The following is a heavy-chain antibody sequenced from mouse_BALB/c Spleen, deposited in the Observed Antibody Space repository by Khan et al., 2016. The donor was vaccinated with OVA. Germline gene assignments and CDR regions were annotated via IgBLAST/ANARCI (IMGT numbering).Heavy chain of an antibody. J-gene: IGHJ3*01. CDR3: ARWFAY. V-gene: IGHV3-2*02. Sequence: EVQLQESGPGLVKPSQSLSLTCTVTGYSITSDYAWNWIRQFPGNKLEWMGYITYSGRTNYIPSLKGRISITRDTSKNQFFLQLNSVTTEDTATYYCARWFAYWGQGTLVTVSA. CDR1: GYSITSDYA. CDR2: ITYSGRT.